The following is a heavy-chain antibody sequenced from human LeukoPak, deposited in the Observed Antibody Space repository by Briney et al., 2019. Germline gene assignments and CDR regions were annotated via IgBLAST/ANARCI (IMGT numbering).Heavy chain of an antibody. D-gene: IGHD3-9*01. J-gene: IGHJ4*02. CDR3: AKDQRDDILTGYYDYYFDY. CDR2: ISYDGSNK. V-gene: IGHV3-30*04. Sequence: GGSLRLSCAASGFTFSSYAMHWVRQAPGKGLEWVAVISYDGSNKYYADSVKGRFTISRGNSKNTLYLQMNSLRAEDTAVYYCAKDQRDDILTGYYDYYFDYWGQGTLVTVSS. CDR1: GFTFSSYA.